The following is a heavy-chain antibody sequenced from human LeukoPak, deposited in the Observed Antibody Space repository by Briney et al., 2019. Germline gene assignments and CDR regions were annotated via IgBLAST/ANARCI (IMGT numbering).Heavy chain of an antibody. CDR2: INVNT. J-gene: IGHJ5*02. Sequence: ASVKVSCKASGDIFTTYGISWVRQAPGQGLEWMGWINVNTKYAQKLQGRVILTTDTTTSSAYMELRSLRSDDTAVYYCARAPRCNTNSCNSWFDPWGQGTLVTVSS. V-gene: IGHV1-18*01. CDR3: ARAPRCNTNSCNSWFDP. CDR1: GDIFTTYG. D-gene: IGHD2-8*01.